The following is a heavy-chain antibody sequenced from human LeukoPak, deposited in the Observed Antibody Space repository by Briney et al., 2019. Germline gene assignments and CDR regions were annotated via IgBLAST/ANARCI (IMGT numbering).Heavy chain of an antibody. J-gene: IGHJ4*02. CDR2: INPNSGGT. Sequence: ASVKVSCKASGYTFTGYYMHWVRQAPGQGLEWMGWINPNSGGTKYAQKFQGRVAMTSDASISTAYMELSSLRSEDTAVYYCASGYSYGYVGYWGQGTLVTVSS. D-gene: IGHD5-18*01. V-gene: IGHV1-2*02. CDR1: GYTFTGYY. CDR3: ASGYSYGYVGY.